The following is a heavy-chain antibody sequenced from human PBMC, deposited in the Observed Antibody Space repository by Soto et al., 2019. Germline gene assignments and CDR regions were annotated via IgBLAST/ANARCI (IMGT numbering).Heavy chain of an antibody. D-gene: IGHD1-26*01. CDR2: IYMRGST. CDR3: ARDSLPGTRTWADH. CDR1: GFTVSSKY. Sequence: EVQLVESGGGLVQPGESLRLSCAASGFTVSSKYMSWVRQAPGKGLEWVSIIYMRGSTFYADSVKGRFTISRDTSKNTLCLQMDHLTVQDTAMYYCARDSLPGTRTWADHWGQGTLVTVSS. V-gene: IGHV3-66*01. J-gene: IGHJ4*02.